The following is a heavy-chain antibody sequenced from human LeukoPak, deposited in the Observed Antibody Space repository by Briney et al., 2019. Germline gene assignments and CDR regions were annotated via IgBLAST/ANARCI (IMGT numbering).Heavy chain of an antibody. D-gene: IGHD2-15*01. CDR3: ARGYCSGGSCYSVLWFDP. CDR2: ISAYNGNT. J-gene: IGHJ5*02. CDR1: GGTFSSYA. Sequence: ASVKVSCKASGGTFSSYAISWVRQAPGQGLEWMGWISAYNGNTNYAQKLQGRVTMTTDTSTSTAYMELRSLRSDDTAVYYCARGYCSGGSCYSVLWFDPWGQGTLVTVSS. V-gene: IGHV1-18*01.